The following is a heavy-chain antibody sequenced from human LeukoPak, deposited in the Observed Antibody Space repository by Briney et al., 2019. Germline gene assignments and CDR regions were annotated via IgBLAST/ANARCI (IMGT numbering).Heavy chain of an antibody. CDR2: ISYDGSNK. V-gene: IGHV3-30-3*01. D-gene: IGHD2-2*01. J-gene: IGHJ3*02. Sequence: GRSLRLSCAASGFTFSSYAMHWVRQAPGKGLEWVAVISYDGSNKYYADSVKGRFTISRDNSKNTLYLQMNSLRAEDTAVYYCARGKGYQLLDEAFDIWGQGTMVTVSS. CDR3: ARGKGYQLLDEAFDI. CDR1: GFTFSSYA.